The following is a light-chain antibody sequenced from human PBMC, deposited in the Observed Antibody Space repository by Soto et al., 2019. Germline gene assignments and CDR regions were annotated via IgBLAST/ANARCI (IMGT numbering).Light chain of an antibody. J-gene: IGKJ2*01. V-gene: IGKV1-39*01. CDR1: QSISSY. CDR3: QQSYSTLYT. Sequence: DIQMTQSPSSLSASVGDRVTITCRASQSISSYLNWYQQKPGKAPKILIYAASSLQSGVPSRFSGSGSWTDFTLTISSLQPEDFATYYCQQSYSTLYTFGQGTKLEIK. CDR2: AAS.